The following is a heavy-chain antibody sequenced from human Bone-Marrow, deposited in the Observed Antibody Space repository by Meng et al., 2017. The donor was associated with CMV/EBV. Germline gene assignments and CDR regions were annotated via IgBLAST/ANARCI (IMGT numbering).Heavy chain of an antibody. CDR3: AREGGSSGWYGAYYYYGMDV. CDR2: ISSSGSTI. V-gene: IGHV3-11*04. Sequence: GESRNISCAASGVTFSDYYMSWIRQAPGKGLEWVSYISSSGSTIYYADSVKGRFTISRDNAKNSLYPQMNSLRAEDTAVYYCAREGGSSGWYGAYYYYGMDVWGQGTTVAVSS. D-gene: IGHD6-19*01. J-gene: IGHJ6*02. CDR1: GVTFSDYY.